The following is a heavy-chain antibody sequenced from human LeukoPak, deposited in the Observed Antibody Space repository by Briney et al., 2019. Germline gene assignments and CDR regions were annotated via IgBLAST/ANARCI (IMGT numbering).Heavy chain of an antibody. D-gene: IGHD4-17*01. V-gene: IGHV3-21*01. CDR2: ISSSGSYI. CDR1: GFTFSSYS. CDR3: ARDRVTDYGDYGAFDI. J-gene: IGHJ3*02. Sequence: GGSLRLSCAASGFTFSSYSMNWVRQAPGKGLEWVSSISSSGSYIYYADSVKGRFTISRDNAKNSLYLQMNSLRAEDTAVYYCARDRVTDYGDYGAFDIWGQGTMVTVSS.